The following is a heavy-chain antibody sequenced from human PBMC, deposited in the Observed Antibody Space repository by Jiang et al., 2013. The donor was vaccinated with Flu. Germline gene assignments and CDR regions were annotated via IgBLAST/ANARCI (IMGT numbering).Heavy chain of an antibody. CDR3: AREGITFGGPGGWFDP. J-gene: IGHJ5*02. CDR1: GGSISSYY. Sequence: VSGGSISSYYWSWIRQPPGKGLEWIGYIYYSGSTNYNPSLKSRVTISVDTSKNQFSLKLSSVTAADTAVYYCAREGITFGGPGGWFDPWGQGTLVTVSS. CDR2: IYYSGST. V-gene: IGHV4-59*01. D-gene: IGHD3-16*01.